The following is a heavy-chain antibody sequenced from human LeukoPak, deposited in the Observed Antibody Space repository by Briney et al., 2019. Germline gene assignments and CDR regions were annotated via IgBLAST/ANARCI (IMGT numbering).Heavy chain of an antibody. V-gene: IGHV3-7*04. CDR2: IKTDGSQI. Sequence: PGGSLRLSCVASGFTFSSYWMTWVRQAPGKGLEWVANIKTDGSQIYYVDSVKGRFTISRNNAKNSLYLQMNSLRAEDTAVYYCARGGGSYLEAFDYWGQGTLVTVSS. CDR3: ARGGGSYLEAFDY. D-gene: IGHD1-26*01. CDR1: GFTFSSYW. J-gene: IGHJ4*02.